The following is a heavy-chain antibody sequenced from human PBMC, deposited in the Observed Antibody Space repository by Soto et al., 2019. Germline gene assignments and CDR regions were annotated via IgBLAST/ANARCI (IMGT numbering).Heavy chain of an antibody. Sequence: GVSLRLSCAASGFTFSNYAMHWVRQAPGKGLEWVAVVSYDGINKYYADSVKGRFTISRDNSKNTLYLQMNSLRPEDTAVYYCARDISQWGYSYGYPSDCWGQGTLVTVSS. D-gene: IGHD5-18*01. CDR1: GFTFSNYA. CDR2: VSYDGINK. CDR3: ARDISQWGYSYGYPSDC. V-gene: IGHV3-30-3*01. J-gene: IGHJ4*02.